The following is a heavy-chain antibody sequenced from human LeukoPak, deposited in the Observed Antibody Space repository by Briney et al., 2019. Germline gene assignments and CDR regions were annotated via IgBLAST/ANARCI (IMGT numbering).Heavy chain of an antibody. CDR1: GYSFTDYG. J-gene: IGHJ4*02. V-gene: IGHV1-18*01. D-gene: IGHD3-22*01. Sequence: ASVKVSCKASGYSFTDYGVSWVRQAPGHGLEWMGWISPYTGNTDYPRDLRGRVAMTADTSTSTVYMELKSLRSDDTAFYYCTREAEDLPGVITFLYWGQGTLVTVSS. CDR3: TREAEDLPGVITFLY. CDR2: ISPYTGNT.